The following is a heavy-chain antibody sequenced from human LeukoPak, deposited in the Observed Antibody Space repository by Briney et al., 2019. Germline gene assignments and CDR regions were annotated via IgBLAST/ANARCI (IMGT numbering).Heavy chain of an antibody. V-gene: IGHV3-74*01. CDR3: ASTFYGDSPPY. J-gene: IGHJ4*02. D-gene: IGHD4-17*01. CDR2: IKSDVRST. CDR1: GXTFSSYW. Sequence: PGGSLRLSCAASGXTFSSYWMHWVRQAPGKGLVWVSGIKSDVRSTNYADSVKGRFTISRDNSKNTLYLQMNSLRAEDTAVYYCASTFYGDSPPYWGRGTLVTVSS.